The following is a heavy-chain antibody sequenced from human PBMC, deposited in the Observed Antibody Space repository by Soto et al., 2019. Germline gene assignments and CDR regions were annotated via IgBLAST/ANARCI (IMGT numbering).Heavy chain of an antibody. CDR2: IYHSGST. V-gene: IGHV4-30-2*01. CDR3: CSGDRHYLFDY. CDR1: GGSISSGGYY. J-gene: IGHJ4*02. D-gene: IGHD4-17*01. Sequence: SETLSLTCAVSGGSISSGGYYWSWIRQPPGKGLEWIGYIYHSGSTYYNPSLKSRVTISVDRSKNQFSLKLSSVTAADTAVDYYCSGDRHYLFDYCGRRTPVPVSS.